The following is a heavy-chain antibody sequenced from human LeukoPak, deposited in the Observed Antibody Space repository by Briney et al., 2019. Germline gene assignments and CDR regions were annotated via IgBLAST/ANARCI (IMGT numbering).Heavy chain of an antibody. D-gene: IGHD3-9*01. V-gene: IGHV4-4*07. CDR1: GGSISNHY. J-gene: IGHJ4*02. Sequence: PSETLSLTCTVSGGSISNHYWSWIRQPAGKGLEWIGRIYTSGSTNYNPSLKSRVTMSVDTSKNQFSLKLSSVTAADTAVYYCARAGSYDILTGYYQFDYWGQGTLVTVSS. CDR2: IYTSGST. CDR3: ARAGSYDILTGYYQFDY.